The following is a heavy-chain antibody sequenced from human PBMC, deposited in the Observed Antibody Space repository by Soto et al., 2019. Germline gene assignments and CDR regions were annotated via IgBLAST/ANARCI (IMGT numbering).Heavy chain of an antibody. D-gene: IGHD1-26*01. CDR2: IGPESGAT. CDR1: GYTFTGHY. V-gene: IGHV1-2*02. CDR3: GRGRSGQIVVFY. Sequence: GSVKVTCKASGYTFTGHYIHWVRQAPEQGPEWMGEIGPESGATRYAQKFQGRTTMTRDMSITTVYMELNNLSPDDTAVYYCGRGRSGQIVVFYWGQGSPVTVSS. J-gene: IGHJ4*02.